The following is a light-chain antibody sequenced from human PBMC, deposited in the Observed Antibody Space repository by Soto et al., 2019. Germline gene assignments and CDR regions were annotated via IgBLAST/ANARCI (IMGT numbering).Light chain of an antibody. CDR1: SSDVGGYNY. V-gene: IGLV2-14*01. CDR3: SSYTSSSTVV. Sequence: QSALTQPASVSGSPGQSITISCTGTSSDVGGYNYVSWYQQHPGKAPKLMIYDVSTRPSGVSNRFSGSKSGNTASLPISGLQAEDEADYYCSSYTSSSTVVFGGVTKLTVL. CDR2: DVS. J-gene: IGLJ2*01.